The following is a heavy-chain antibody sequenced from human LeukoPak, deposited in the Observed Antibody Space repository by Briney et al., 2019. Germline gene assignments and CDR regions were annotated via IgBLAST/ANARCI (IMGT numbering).Heavy chain of an antibody. CDR3: ARDNSINYGSGIYNRNYGMDV. CDR1: GFTFSSYS. Sequence: GGSLRLSCAASGFTFSSYSMNWVRQAPGKGLEWVSSISSSSSYIYYADSVKGRCTISRDNAKNSLYLQMNSLSAEDTAVYYCARDNSINYGSGIYNRNYGMDVWGQGTTVTVSS. V-gene: IGHV3-21*01. J-gene: IGHJ6*02. CDR2: ISSSSSYI. D-gene: IGHD3-10*01.